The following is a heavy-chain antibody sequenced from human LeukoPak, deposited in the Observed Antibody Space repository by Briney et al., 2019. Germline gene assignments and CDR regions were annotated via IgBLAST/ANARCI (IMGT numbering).Heavy chain of an antibody. CDR3: ARVSPGSRRDGYNVVDY. Sequence: SETLSLTCTVSGGYISSYYWTWIRQPPGKGLEWIGYIYYSGSTSYNPSLMSRVTFSVDTSRNQFSLRLTSVTAADTAVYYCARVSPGSRRDGYNVVDYWRQGTLVTVSS. CDR2: IYYSGST. V-gene: IGHV4-59*01. CDR1: GGYISSYY. D-gene: IGHD5-24*01. J-gene: IGHJ4*02.